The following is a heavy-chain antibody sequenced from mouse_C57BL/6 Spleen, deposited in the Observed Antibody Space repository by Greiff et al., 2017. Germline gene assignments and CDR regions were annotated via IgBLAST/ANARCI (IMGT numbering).Heavy chain of an antibody. V-gene: IGHV3-8*01. D-gene: IGHD4-1*01. J-gene: IGHJ1*03. Sequence: EVHLVESGPGLAKPSPSLSLTCSASGYSFTSYYWNWIRQFPGHNLEYMGNISYCGSTYYNPTPNSRISITRDTSKNQNYLQMNAVNAEDTATYYCASRGELGHIEDWGKGTTVTVSS. CDR1: GYSFTSYY. CDR3: ASRGELGHIED. CDR2: ISYCGST.